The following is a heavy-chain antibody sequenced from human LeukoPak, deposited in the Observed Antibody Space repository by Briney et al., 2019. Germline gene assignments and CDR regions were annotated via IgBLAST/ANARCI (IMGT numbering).Heavy chain of an antibody. CDR2: ISGGGETT. CDR1: GFTFNNYA. CDR3: ARDYADYVGYFFFDY. D-gene: IGHD4-17*01. V-gene: IGHV3-23*01. J-gene: IGHJ4*02. Sequence: GGSLRLSCAVSGFTFNNYAMNWVRQAPGKGLEWVSSISGGGETTYYADSAKGRCTISRDNSQNTLYLQMNSLRAEDTAVYYCARDYADYVGYFFFDYWGQGTLVTVSS.